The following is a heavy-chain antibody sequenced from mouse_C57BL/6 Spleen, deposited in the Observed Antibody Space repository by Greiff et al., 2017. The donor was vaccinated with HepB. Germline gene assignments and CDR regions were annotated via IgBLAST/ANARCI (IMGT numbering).Heavy chain of an antibody. CDR2: ISYSGST. Sequence: EVKLMESGPGLAKPSQTLSLTCSVTGYSITSDYWNWIRKFPGNKLEYMGYISYSGSTYYNPSLKSRISITRDTSKNQYSLQLKSVTTEDTATYYCASSLAYYFDYWGQGTTLTVSS. V-gene: IGHV3-8*01. J-gene: IGHJ2*01. CDR3: ASSLAYYFDY. CDR1: GYSITSDY.